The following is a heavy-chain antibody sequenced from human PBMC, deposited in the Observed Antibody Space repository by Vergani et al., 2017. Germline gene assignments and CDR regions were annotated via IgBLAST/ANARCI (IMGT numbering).Heavy chain of an antibody. CDR2: INSDGSST. CDR3: VRVGVGTTDFDY. Sequence: EVQLLESGGGLVQPGGSLRLSCAASGFTFSSYWMHWVRQAPGKGRVWVSRINSDGSSTSYADSVKGRITISRDNAKNTLYLQMNSLRAEDTAVYYCVRVGVGTTDFDYWGQGTLVTVSS. CDR1: GFTFSSYW. V-gene: IGHV3-74*02. J-gene: IGHJ4*02. D-gene: IGHD1-26*01.